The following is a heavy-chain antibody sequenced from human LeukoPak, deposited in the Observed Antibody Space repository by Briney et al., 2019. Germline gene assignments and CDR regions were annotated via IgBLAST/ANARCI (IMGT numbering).Heavy chain of an antibody. J-gene: IGHJ4*02. CDR2: IYTSGST. V-gene: IGHV4-4*07. D-gene: IGHD7-27*01. CDR3: AREAGVNWGSKVRPYYFDY. CDR1: GGSISSYY. Sequence: PSETLSLTCTVSGGSISSYYWSWIRQPAGKGLEWIGRIYTSGSTNYNPSLKSRVTMSVDTSKNQFSLKLSSVTAADTAVYYCAREAGVNWGSKVRPYYFDYWGQGTLVTVSS.